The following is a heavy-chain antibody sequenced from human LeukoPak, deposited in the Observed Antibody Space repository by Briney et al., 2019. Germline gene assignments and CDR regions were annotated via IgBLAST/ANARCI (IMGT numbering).Heavy chain of an antibody. D-gene: IGHD2-2*01. V-gene: IGHV3-23*01. Sequence: GGSLRLSCAASGFTFSGYDMSWVRQAPGKGLEWVSGISSSGGGTYYADSVKGRFTISRDNSKNTLYLQMNSLRAEDTAVYYCAKEERPIVVIAAAIIDYWGQGTLATVSS. CDR3: AKEERPIVVIAAAIIDY. J-gene: IGHJ4*02. CDR1: GFTFSGYD. CDR2: ISSSGGGT.